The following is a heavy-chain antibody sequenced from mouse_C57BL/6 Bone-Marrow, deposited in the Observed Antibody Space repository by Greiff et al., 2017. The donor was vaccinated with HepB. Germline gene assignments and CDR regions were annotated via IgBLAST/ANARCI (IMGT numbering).Heavy chain of an antibody. D-gene: IGHD4-1*01. J-gene: IGHJ2*01. CDR2: SRNKANDYTT. V-gene: IGHV7-1*01. CDR1: GFTFSDFY. CDR3: ARASNWENYFDY. Sequence: EVKVVESGGGLVQSGRSLRLSCATSGFTFSDFYMEWVRQAPGKGLEWIAASRNKANDYTTEYSASVKGRFSVSRDTSQSILYLQMNALRAEDTAIYYCARASNWENYFDYWGQGTTLTVSS.